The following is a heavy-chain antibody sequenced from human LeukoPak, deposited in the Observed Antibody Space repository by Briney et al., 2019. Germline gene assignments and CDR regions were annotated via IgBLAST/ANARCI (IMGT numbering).Heavy chain of an antibody. J-gene: IGHJ4*02. CDR2: IYYNGGT. Sequence: TASETLSLTCTVSGGSISSSTYYWTWICQPPRKGLEWIGTIYYNGGTYYNPSLKSRVTISVDTSKNQFSLKLSSVTTADTAVYYCARRVVAAGQDYFDYWGQGTLVTVFS. CDR1: GGSISSSTYY. CDR3: ARRVVAAGQDYFDY. D-gene: IGHD2-2*01. V-gene: IGHV4-39*01.